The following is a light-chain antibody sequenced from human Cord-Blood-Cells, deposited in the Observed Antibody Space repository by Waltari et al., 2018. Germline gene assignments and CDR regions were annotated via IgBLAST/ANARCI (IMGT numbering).Light chain of an antibody. CDR1: SSDVGSYNL. J-gene: IGLJ3*02. CDR2: EGS. V-gene: IGLV2-23*01. CDR3: CSYAGSSTWV. Sequence: QSALTQPASVSGSPGQSITISCTGTSSDVGSYNLVSWYQQHPGKAPKRMIYEGSKRPSGVSNRFCGSKSGNTASLTISGLQAEDEADYYCCSYAGSSTWVVGGGTKLTVL.